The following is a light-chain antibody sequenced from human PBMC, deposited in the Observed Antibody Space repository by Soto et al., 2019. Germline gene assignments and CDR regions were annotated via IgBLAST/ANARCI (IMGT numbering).Light chain of an antibody. J-gene: IGKJ1*01. V-gene: IGKV1-39*01. CDR1: QSISTY. CDR3: QQSYTTPPT. Sequence: DIQMTQSPSSLSASVGVRVTITCRTSQSISTYLNWYQQNPGTAPKLLISAASTLQSGVPSRFSGGGFGTDFTLTISSLQPEDFATYYCQQSYTTPPTFGQGTKVEI. CDR2: AAS.